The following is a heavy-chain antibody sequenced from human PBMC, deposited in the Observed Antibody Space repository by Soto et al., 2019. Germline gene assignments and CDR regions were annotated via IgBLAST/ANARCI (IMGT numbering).Heavy chain of an antibody. CDR3: ARDGFWNYDFWSGYLPRFDY. Sequence: VKVSCKASGYAFTSYYMHWVRQGPGQGLEWMGIINPSGGSTSYAQKFQGRVTMTRDTSTSTVYMELSSLRSEDTAVYYCARDGFWNYDFWSGYLPRFDYWGQGTLVTVSS. CDR1: GYAFTSYY. D-gene: IGHD3-3*01. V-gene: IGHV1-46*01. J-gene: IGHJ4*02. CDR2: INPSGGST.